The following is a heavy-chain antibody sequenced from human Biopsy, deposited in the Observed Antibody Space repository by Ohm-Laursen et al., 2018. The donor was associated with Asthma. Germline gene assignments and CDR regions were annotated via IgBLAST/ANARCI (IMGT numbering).Heavy chain of an antibody. V-gene: IGHV4-59*01. D-gene: IGHD3-16*01. CDR2: SSYSGFR. J-gene: IGHJ4*02. CDR3: ARDQGDSKFDY. Sequence: TLSLTCTFSGVTINSDYWSWIRPPPGKGLEWIGLSSYSGFRKYNPSLKSRVTISVDTSKNQLSLNLTSVIAAETAVYYCARDQGDSKFDYWGQGILVTVSS. CDR1: GVTINSDY.